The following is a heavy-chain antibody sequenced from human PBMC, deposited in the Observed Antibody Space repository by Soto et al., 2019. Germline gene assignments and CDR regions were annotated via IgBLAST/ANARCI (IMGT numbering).Heavy chain of an antibody. CDR3: ARGRIAVAGRTYYYYYGMDV. D-gene: IGHD6-19*01. V-gene: IGHV1-46*01. J-gene: IGHJ6*02. Sequence: ASVKVSCKASGYTFTSYYMHWVRQAPGQGLEWMGIINPSGVSTSYAQKFQGRVTMTRDTSTSTVYMELRSLRSEDTAVYYCARGRIAVAGRTYYYYYGMDVWGQGTTVTVSS. CDR1: GYTFTSYY. CDR2: INPSGVST.